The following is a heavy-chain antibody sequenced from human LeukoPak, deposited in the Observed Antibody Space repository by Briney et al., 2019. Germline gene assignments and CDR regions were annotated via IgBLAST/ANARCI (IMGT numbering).Heavy chain of an antibody. Sequence: GGSLRLSCAASGFTVSSNYMSWVRQAPGKGLEWVSVIYSGGSTYYADSVKGRFTISRDNSKNTLYLQMNSLRAEDTAVYYCVRDFTYYYDSSGLDPWGQGTLVTVSS. CDR3: VRDFTYYYDSSGLDP. J-gene: IGHJ5*02. CDR2: IYSGGST. CDR1: GFTVSSNY. V-gene: IGHV3-66*02. D-gene: IGHD3-22*01.